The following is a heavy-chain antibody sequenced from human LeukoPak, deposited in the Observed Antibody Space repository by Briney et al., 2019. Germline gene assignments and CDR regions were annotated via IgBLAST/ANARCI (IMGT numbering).Heavy chain of an antibody. CDR3: ARRGWLNSRTPVDY. D-gene: IGHD5-12*01. Sequence: GGSLRLSCAASGFTFSSYWMSWVRQAPGKGPEWVANIKQDGSEKYYVDSVKGRFTISRDNAKNSLYLQMNSLRAEDTAVYYCARRGWLNSRTPVDYWGQGTLVTVSS. CDR2: IKQDGSEK. V-gene: IGHV3-7*03. J-gene: IGHJ4*02. CDR1: GFTFSSYW.